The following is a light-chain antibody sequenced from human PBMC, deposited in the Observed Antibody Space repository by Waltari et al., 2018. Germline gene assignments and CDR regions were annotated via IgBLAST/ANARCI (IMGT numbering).Light chain of an antibody. CDR3: EAGDESLNGPV. Sequence: QSVLTQPPSASGTPGQRVTIFCAGSSSNIGSKGVNWYQQFPGTAPKLLIYTNNRRPSGVPDRFSGSKSGTSPSLAITGLQSENEADYYCEAGDESLNGPVFGGGTKLPVL. V-gene: IGLV1-44*01. CDR1: SSNIGSKG. J-gene: IGLJ2*01. CDR2: TNN.